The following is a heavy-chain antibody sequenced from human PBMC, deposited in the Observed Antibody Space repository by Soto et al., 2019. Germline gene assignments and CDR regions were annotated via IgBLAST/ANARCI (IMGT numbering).Heavy chain of an antibody. Sequence: ASVKVSCKASGYTFTSYYMHWVRQASGQGLEWMGIINPSGGSTSYAQKFQRRVTMTRDTSTSTVYMELSSLRSEDTAVYYCAKSGSIRGSFDWGQGTLVTVSS. CDR3: AKSGSIRGSFD. J-gene: IGHJ4*02. D-gene: IGHD1-26*01. CDR1: GYTFTSYY. CDR2: INPSGGST. V-gene: IGHV1-46*01.